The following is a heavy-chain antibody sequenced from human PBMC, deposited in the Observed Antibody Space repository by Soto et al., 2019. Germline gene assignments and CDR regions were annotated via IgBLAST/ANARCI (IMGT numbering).Heavy chain of an antibody. V-gene: IGHV4-4*02. D-gene: IGHD3-10*01. CDR2: IYHSGST. CDR1: GGSISSSNW. J-gene: IGHJ4*02. Sequence: SETLSLTCAVSGGSISSSNWWSWVRQPPGRGLEWSGEIYHSGSTYYNPSLKSRVTISVDTSKNQFSLKLRAVTAADTAVYFCARGLIAMVRGDPPDYWGQGTLVTVSS. CDR3: ARGLIAMVRGDPPDY.